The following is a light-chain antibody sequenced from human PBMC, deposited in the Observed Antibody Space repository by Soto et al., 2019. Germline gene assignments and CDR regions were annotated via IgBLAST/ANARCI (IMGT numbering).Light chain of an antibody. V-gene: IGLV2-14*01. J-gene: IGLJ2*01. Sequence: QAVVTQPASVSGSPGQSITISCTGTSSDVGGHNYVSWYQQLPGKAPKLMIYDVNSRPSGVSNRFSGSKSGNTASLTISGLQAEDEADYYCSSFSTSTTLGIFGGGTKVTVL. CDR3: SSFSTSTTLGI. CDR1: SSDVGGHNY. CDR2: DVN.